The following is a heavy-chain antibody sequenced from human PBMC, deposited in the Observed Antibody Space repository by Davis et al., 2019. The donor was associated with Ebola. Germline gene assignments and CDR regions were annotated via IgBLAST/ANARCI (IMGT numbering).Heavy chain of an antibody. CDR2: INPNVGGT. V-gene: IGHV1-2*06. J-gene: IGHJ4*02. CDR3: ARDRPGDGIDY. CDR1: GYSINDYL. D-gene: IGHD7-27*01. Sequence: ASVKVSCKAPGYSINDYLIHWVRQAPGQGLEWMGRINPNVGGTTAQNFQGRVSMTRDTSINTAYMELSRLTSDDTAVYYCARDRPGDGIDYWGQGTLVTVSS.